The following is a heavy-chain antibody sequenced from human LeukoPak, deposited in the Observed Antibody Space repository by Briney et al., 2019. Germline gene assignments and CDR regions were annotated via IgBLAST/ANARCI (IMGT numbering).Heavy chain of an antibody. D-gene: IGHD6-19*01. V-gene: IGHV1-18*04. Sequence: GASVKVSCKASGYTFNSYGINWVRQAPGQGLEWMGWISGHNGHTNYVQKMQGRVTMTTDTSTNTAYMELRNLTSDDTAVYYCARGPGIAVAGVFDYWGQGSLVTVSS. CDR1: GYTFNSYG. CDR2: ISGHNGHT. J-gene: IGHJ4*02. CDR3: ARGPGIAVAGVFDY.